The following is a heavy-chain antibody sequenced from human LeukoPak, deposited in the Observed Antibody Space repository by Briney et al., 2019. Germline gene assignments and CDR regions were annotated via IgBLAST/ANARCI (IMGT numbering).Heavy chain of an antibody. CDR1: GFTFRNYG. D-gene: IGHD2-8*02. CDR3: AKDPGASVSGFHMDV. J-gene: IGHJ6*03. CDR2: IWSDENNR. V-gene: IGHV3-30*02. Sequence: GGSLRLSCAASGFTFRNYGMHWVRQATGKGLEWVSFIWSDENNRFYADSVKGRFTISRDNSKNMLYLQMDTLRAEDTALYYCAKDPGASVSGFHMDVWGKGTTVIVSS.